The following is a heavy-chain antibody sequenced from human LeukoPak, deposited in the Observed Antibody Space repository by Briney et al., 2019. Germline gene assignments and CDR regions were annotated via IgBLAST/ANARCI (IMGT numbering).Heavy chain of an antibody. CDR1: GFTFSSYA. D-gene: IGHD1-26*01. CDR3: AREHSWAFDI. CDR2: ISYDGSNK. J-gene: IGHJ3*02. V-gene: IGHV3-30-3*01. Sequence: GGSLRLSCAASGFTFSSYATHWVRQAPGKGLEWVAVISYDGSNKYYADSVKGRFTISRDNSKNTLYLQMNSLRAEDTAVYYCAREHSWAFDIWGQGTMVTVSS.